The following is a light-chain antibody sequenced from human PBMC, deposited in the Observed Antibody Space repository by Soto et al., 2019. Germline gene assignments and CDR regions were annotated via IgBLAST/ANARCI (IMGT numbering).Light chain of an antibody. CDR1: QSVSNNY. CDR3: QQYGSSGT. Sequence: ENVLTLSPGTLSLSKGERATLSCRASQSVSNNYLAWYQQKPGQAPRLLIYGASNRATGIPDRFSGSGSGTDFTLTISRLEPEDFAVYYCQQYGSSGTFGQGTKVDI. CDR2: GAS. V-gene: IGKV3-20*01. J-gene: IGKJ1*01.